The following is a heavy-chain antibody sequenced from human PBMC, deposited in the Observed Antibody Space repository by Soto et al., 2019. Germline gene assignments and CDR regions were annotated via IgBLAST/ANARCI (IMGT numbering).Heavy chain of an antibody. CDR3: ARAPEYSSSSYWFDP. CDR2: INPNSGGT. J-gene: IGHJ5*02. CDR1: GYTFTGYY. Sequence: ASVKVSCKASGYTFTGYYMHWVRQAPGQGLEWMGWINPNSGGTNYAQKFQGWVTMTRDTSISTAYMELSRLRSDDTAVYYCARAPEYSSSSYWFDPWGQGTLVTVSS. D-gene: IGHD6-6*01. V-gene: IGHV1-2*04.